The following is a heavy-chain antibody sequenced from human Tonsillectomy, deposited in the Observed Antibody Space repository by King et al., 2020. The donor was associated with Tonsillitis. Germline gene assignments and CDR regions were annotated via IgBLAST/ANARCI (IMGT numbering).Heavy chain of an antibody. J-gene: IGHJ3*02. D-gene: IGHD3-10*01. CDR2: IKDDGSEK. V-gene: IGHV3-7*03. Sequence: VQLVESGGGLVQPGGSLRLSCAASGFTFSSYSMTWVRQAPGKGLEWVANIKDDGSEKYYVDSVKGRFTISRDSAKTSLYLQRNSLRAEDTAVYYCARAGVSAAFDIWGQGTMVTVSS. CDR1: GFTFSSYS. CDR3: ARAGVSAAFDI.